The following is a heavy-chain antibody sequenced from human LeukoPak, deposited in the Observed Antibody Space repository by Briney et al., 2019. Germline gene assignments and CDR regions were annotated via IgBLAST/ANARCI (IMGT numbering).Heavy chain of an antibody. J-gene: IGHJ4*02. D-gene: IGHD1-26*01. V-gene: IGHV3-30*03. CDR2: ISYDAESN. Sequence: PGGSLRPSCVTSGFTFSSYGMHWVRQVPGKGLEWVAVISYDAESNYHVDSVKGRFTISRDNSKNTLYLQMNSLRAEDTAVYYCARPSFVTGSYYPLWGQGTLVAVSS. CDR1: GFTFSSYG. CDR3: ARPSFVTGSYYPL.